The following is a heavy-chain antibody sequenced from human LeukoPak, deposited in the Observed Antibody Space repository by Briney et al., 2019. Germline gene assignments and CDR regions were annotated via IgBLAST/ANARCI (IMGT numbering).Heavy chain of an antibody. CDR1: GYTFSSYA. CDR3: ARSYYDILTGSVRNWFDP. Sequence: ASVKVPCKASGYTFSSYAIHWVRQAPGQRLEWMGWINAGNGKTKYSQKFQGRVTIIRDTSASTVYMELSSLRSEDTAVYYCARSYYDILTGSVRNWFDPWGQGTLVTVSS. D-gene: IGHD3-9*01. V-gene: IGHV1-3*01. J-gene: IGHJ5*02. CDR2: INAGNGKT.